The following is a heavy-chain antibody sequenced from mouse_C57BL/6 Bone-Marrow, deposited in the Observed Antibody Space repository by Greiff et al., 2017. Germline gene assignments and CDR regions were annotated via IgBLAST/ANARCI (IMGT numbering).Heavy chain of an antibody. V-gene: IGHV1-76*01. J-gene: IGHJ2*01. CDR3: ARESYYGSSYVDY. CDR2: IYPGSGNT. CDR1: GYTFTDYY. D-gene: IGHD1-1*01. Sequence: QVQLKESGAELVRPGASVKLSCKASGYTFTDYYINWVKQRPGQGLEWIARIYPGSGNTYYNEKFKGKATLTAEKSSSTAYMQLSSLTSEDSAVYFCARESYYGSSYVDYWGQGTTLTVSS.